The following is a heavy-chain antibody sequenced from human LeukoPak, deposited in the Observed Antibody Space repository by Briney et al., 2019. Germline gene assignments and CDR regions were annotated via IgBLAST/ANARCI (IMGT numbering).Heavy chain of an antibody. CDR1: GGSISLYY. J-gene: IGHJ5*02. V-gene: IGHV4-4*07. CDR2: IYASGTT. Sequence: SGTLSLTCTVSGGSISLYYWSWIRQPAGKGLEWIGRIYASGTTNYNPSLQSRVTMSVDTSKNQFSLKLTSVTAADTAVYYCARGRSTVTTVNWFDPWGQGTLVTVSS. CDR3: ARGRSTVTTVNWFDP. D-gene: IGHD4-17*01.